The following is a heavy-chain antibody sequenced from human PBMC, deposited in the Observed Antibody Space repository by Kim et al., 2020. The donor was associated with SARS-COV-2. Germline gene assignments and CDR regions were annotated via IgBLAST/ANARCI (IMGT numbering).Heavy chain of an antibody. D-gene: IGHD3-9*01. V-gene: IGHV4-34*01. J-gene: IGHJ3*02. CDR1: GGSFSGYY. CDR2: INHSGST. CDR3: ASYILTGYYLYHDALDI. Sequence: SETLSLTCAVYGGSFSGYYWSWIRQPPGKGLEWIGEINHSGSTNYNPSLKSRVTISVDTSKNQFSLKLSSVTAADTAVYYCASYILTGYYLYHDALDIWGQGTMVTVSS.